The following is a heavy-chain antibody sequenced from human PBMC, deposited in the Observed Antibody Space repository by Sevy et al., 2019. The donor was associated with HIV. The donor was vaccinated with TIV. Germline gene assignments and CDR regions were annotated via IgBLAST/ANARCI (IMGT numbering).Heavy chain of an antibody. D-gene: IGHD5-12*01. Sequence: ASVKVSCKASGGTFSSYAISWVRQAPGQGLEWMGGINPIFGTANYAQKFQGRVTITADDSTSTAAMELGSLRSEDTAVYYCASDHHSGYAYWGQGTLVTVSS. V-gene: IGHV1-69*13. CDR2: INPIFGTA. CDR1: GGTFSSYA. CDR3: ASDHHSGYAY. J-gene: IGHJ4*02.